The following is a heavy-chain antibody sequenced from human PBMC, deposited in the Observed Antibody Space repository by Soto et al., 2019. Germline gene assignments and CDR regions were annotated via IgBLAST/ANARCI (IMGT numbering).Heavy chain of an antibody. J-gene: IGHJ6*02. Sequence: SLILSCAASGFTFDDYAMHWVRQAPGKGLEWVSGISWNSGSIGYADSVKGRFTISRDNAKNSLYLQMNSLRAEDTALYYCAKDGIAAAGTYYYYYGMDVWGQGTTVTVSS. CDR2: ISWNSGSI. D-gene: IGHD6-13*01. CDR3: AKDGIAAAGTYYYYYGMDV. V-gene: IGHV3-9*01. CDR1: GFTFDDYA.